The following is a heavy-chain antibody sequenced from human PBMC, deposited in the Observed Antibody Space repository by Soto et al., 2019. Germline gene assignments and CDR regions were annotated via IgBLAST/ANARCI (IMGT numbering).Heavy chain of an antibody. CDR1: GFTFSSYG. CDR2: ISYDGSNK. V-gene: IGHV3-30*18. D-gene: IGHD5-18*01. Sequence: GGSLRLSCAASGFTFSSYGMHWVRQAPGKGLEWVAVISYDGSNKYYADSVKGRFTISRDNSKNTLYLQMNSLRAEDTAVYYCAKEGIQLWFSCDYRAQRTPVTVSS. J-gene: IGHJ4*02. CDR3: AKEGIQLWFSCDY.